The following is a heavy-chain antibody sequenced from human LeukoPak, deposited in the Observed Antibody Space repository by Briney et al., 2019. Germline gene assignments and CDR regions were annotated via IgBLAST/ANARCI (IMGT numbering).Heavy chain of an antibody. CDR2: INPNSGGT. CDR1: GYTFTGYY. Sequence: GASVKVSCKASGYTFTGYYMHWVRQAPGQGLEWMGWINPNSGGTNYAQKFQGRVTITRDTSASTAYMELSSLRSEDTAVYYCARDGSELLWFGELDDYFDYWGQGTLVTVSS. D-gene: IGHD3-10*01. J-gene: IGHJ4*02. V-gene: IGHV1-2*02. CDR3: ARDGSELLWFGELDDYFDY.